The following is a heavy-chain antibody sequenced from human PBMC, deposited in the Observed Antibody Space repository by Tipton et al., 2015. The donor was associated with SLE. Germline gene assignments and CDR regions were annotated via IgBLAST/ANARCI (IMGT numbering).Heavy chain of an antibody. CDR3: ARLHWNSIDY. V-gene: IGHV3-7*01. CDR2: VKPDGGER. Sequence: SLRLSCAASGFTLSSFYMSWVRQTPGKGLEWVANVKPDGGERYYVDSVKGRFTISRDNAKTSLYLQMNSLRAEDTAVYYCARLHWNSIDYWGQGTLVTDSS. J-gene: IGHJ4*02. CDR1: GFTLSSFY. D-gene: IGHD1-7*01.